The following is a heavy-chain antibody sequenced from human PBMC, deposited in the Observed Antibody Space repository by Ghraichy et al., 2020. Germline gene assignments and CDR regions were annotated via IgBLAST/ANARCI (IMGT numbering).Heavy chain of an antibody. CDR1: GFTFSSYG. V-gene: IGHV3-30*18. D-gene: IGHD5-12*01. Sequence: SCAASGFTFSSYGMHWVRQAPGKGLEWVAVISYDGSNKYYADSVKGRFTISRDNSKNTLYLQMNSLRAEDTAVYYCAKDLITKVATINRGGMDVWGQGTTVTVSS. J-gene: IGHJ6*02. CDR3: AKDLITKVATINRGGMDV. CDR2: ISYDGSNK.